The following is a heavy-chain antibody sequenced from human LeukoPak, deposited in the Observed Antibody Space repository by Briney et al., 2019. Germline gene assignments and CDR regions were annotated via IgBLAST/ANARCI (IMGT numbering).Heavy chain of an antibody. CDR3: ARKSLLSGAFDI. D-gene: IGHD2-8*01. Sequence: PSQTLSLTCTVSGGSISSGDYYWSWIRQPPGKGREWIGYIYYSGSTDYNPSLKSRVTISVDTSKNQFSLKLSSVTAADTAVYYCARKSLLSGAFDIWGQGTMVTVSS. J-gene: IGHJ3*02. V-gene: IGHV4-30-4*01. CDR1: GGSISSGDYY. CDR2: IYYSGST.